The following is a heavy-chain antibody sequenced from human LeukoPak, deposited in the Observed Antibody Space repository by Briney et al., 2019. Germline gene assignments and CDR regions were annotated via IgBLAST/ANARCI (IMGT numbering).Heavy chain of an antibody. CDR2: IRGSGDST. Sequence: GGSLRLSCAASEFTFSSYAMKWGRQAPGKGLEWVSSIRGSGDSTYYADSVKGRFTISRDNSKNTLYLQISSLRAEDTAIYYCAKDGISGWYGNHFDFWGQGTLVTGSS. CDR3: AKDGISGWYGNHFDF. J-gene: IGHJ4*02. CDR1: EFTFSSYA. V-gene: IGHV3-23*01. D-gene: IGHD6-19*01.